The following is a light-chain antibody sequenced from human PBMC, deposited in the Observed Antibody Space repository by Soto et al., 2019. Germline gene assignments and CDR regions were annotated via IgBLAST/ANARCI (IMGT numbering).Light chain of an antibody. V-gene: IGKV3-15*01. CDR2: GAS. CDR3: QQYNNWPLT. J-gene: IGKJ4*01. Sequence: EVVMTQSPATLSVSLGDRATLSCRASQSVSSNLAWYQQKPGQAPRLLIYGASSRSTGIPARFSRSGSGTEFTLTISSLQSEDFAVYSCQQYNNWPLTFGGGTKLEIK. CDR1: QSVSSN.